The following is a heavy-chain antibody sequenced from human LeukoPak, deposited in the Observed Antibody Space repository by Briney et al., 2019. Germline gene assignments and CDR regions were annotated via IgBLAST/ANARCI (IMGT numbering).Heavy chain of an antibody. D-gene: IGHD2-15*01. CDR1: GYTFTGFY. Sequence: ASVRVSCKCTGYTFTGFYLHWVRLPPGQGLEWMGWIKPHTGDTKSAQQFPGRVTMTNDPSITTAYVELSNLRSDGTAVYYCARGKVGVDWYFDFWGRGSLVCVPS. J-gene: IGHJ2*01. CDR2: IKPHTGDT. V-gene: IGHV1-2*02. CDR3: ARGKVGVDWYFDF.